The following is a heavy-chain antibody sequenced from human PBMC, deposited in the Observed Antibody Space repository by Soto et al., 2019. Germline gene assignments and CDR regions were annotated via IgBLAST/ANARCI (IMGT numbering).Heavy chain of an antibody. CDR1: GGSFSGYY. D-gene: IGHD3-3*01. CDR2: INHSGST. Sequence: SETLSLTCAVYGGSFSGYYWSWIRHPPGKGLEWIGEINHSGSTNYNPSLKSRVTISVDTSKNQFSLKLSSVTAADTAVYYCASRYYDFWSGYYAPHWGQGTLVTVSS. J-gene: IGHJ4*02. CDR3: ASRYYDFWSGYYAPH. V-gene: IGHV4-34*01.